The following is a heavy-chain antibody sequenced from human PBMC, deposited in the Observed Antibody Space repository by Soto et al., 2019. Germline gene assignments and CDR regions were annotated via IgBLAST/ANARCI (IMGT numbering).Heavy chain of an antibody. J-gene: IGHJ4*02. CDR3: AKGSSIAALTFDY. V-gene: IGHV3-23*01. CDR1: GFTFSSYA. Sequence: LRLSCAASGFTFSSYAMSWVRQAPGKGLEWVSAISGSGGCIYYADSVKGRFTISRDNSKNTLYLQMNSLRAEDTAVYYCAKGSSIAALTFDYWGQGTLVTVSS. CDR2: ISGSGGCI. D-gene: IGHD6-6*01.